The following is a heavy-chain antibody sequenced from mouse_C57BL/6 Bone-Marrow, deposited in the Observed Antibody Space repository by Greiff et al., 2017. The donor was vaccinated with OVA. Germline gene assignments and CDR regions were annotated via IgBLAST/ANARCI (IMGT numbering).Heavy chain of an antibody. D-gene: IGHD3-1*01. CDR3: AKPGYLYCAMDD. Sequence: QVQLKESGPGLVAPSKSLSITCTVSGFSLTSYGVSWVRQPPGKGLEWLGVIRGDGSTNYHSALLSRQSISKENSTSQVSFKLNSLQTDDTATYYCAKPGYLYCAMDDWGQGTSVTVSS. CDR2: IRGDGST. V-gene: IGHV2-3*01. CDR1: GFSLTSYG. J-gene: IGHJ4*01.